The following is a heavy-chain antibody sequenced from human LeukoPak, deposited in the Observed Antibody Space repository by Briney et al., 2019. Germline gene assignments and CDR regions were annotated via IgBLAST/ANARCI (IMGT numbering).Heavy chain of an antibody. V-gene: IGHV4-59*01. J-gene: IGHJ3*02. Sequence: PSETLSLTCTVSGGSISSYYWSWIRQPPGKGLEWIGYIYYSGSTNYNPSLKSRVTISVDTSKNQFSLKLSSVTAADTAVYYCAREKVYYDVWSGYSWHDAFDIWGQGTMVTVSS. CDR1: GGSISSYY. D-gene: IGHD3-3*01. CDR2: IYYSGST. CDR3: AREKVYYDVWSGYSWHDAFDI.